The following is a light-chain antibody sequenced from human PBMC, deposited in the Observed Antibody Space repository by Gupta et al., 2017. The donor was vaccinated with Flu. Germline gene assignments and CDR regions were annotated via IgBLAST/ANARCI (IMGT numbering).Light chain of an antibody. CDR2: EDK. J-gene: IGLJ1*01. CDR3: YSTDTGGNPLYV. Sequence: GDALPKKYAHQHRQESGQASLLIIYEDKRRPNGVPERFPCSSSGTMTTLSISVAHVEAEADYYCYSTDTGGNPLYVFGSGTKVTVL. CDR1: ALPKKY. V-gene: IGLV3-10*01.